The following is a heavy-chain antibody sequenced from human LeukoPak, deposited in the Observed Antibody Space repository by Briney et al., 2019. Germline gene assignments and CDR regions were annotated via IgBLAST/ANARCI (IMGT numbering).Heavy chain of an antibody. Sequence: PGGSLRLSCAASGFTFSSYGMHWVRQAPGKGLEWVAFIRYDGCNKYYADSVKGRFTISRDNSKNTLYLQMNSLRAEDTAVYYCMSGVRGVPVWGQGTLVTVSS. D-gene: IGHD3-10*01. CDR3: MSGVRGVPV. J-gene: IGHJ4*02. CDR1: GFTFSSYG. V-gene: IGHV3-30*02. CDR2: IRYDGCNK.